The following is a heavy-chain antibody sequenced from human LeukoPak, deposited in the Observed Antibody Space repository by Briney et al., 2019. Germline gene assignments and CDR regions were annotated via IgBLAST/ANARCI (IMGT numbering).Heavy chain of an antibody. Sequence: ASVKVSCKASGYTFTSYGISWVRQAPGQGLEWMGWISAYNGNTNYAQKLQGRVTMTTDTSTSTAYMELRSLRSDDTAVYYCARGDIVVVSVKAFDIWGQGTMVTVSS. CDR3: ARGDIVVVSVKAFDI. V-gene: IGHV1-18*01. CDR2: ISAYNGNT. CDR1: GYTFTSYG. D-gene: IGHD2-21*01. J-gene: IGHJ3*02.